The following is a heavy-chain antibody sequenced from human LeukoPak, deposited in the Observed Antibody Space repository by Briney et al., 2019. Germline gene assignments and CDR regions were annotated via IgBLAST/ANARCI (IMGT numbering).Heavy chain of an antibody. CDR1: GYTFTGYY. CDR2: INPNSGGT. V-gene: IGHV1-2*02. CDR3: ARVRYYDSSAYDY. D-gene: IGHD3-22*01. Sequence: ASVKVSCKASGYTFTGYYMHWVRQAPGRGLEWMGWINPNSGGTNYAQKFQGRVTMTRDTSISTAYMELSRLRSDDTAVYYCARVRYYDSSAYDYWGQGTLVTVSS. J-gene: IGHJ4*02.